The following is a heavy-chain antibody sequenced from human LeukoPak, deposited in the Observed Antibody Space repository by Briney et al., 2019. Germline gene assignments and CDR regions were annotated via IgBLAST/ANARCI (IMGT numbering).Heavy chain of an antibody. CDR1: YY. J-gene: IGHJ4*02. V-gene: IGHV3-11*04. CDR3: AKDLEFPTYYYDSSGYPFDY. D-gene: IGHD3-22*01. CDR2: ISSSGSTI. Sequence: YYWGWIRQAPGKGLEWVSYISSSGSTIYYADSVKGRFTISRDNAKNSLYLQMNSLRAEDTAVYYCAKDLEFPTYYYDSSGYPFDYWGQGTLVTVSS.